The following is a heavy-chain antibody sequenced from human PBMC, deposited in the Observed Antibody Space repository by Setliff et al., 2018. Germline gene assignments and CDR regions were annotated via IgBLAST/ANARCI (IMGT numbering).Heavy chain of an antibody. CDR2: IYWSGNT. V-gene: IGHV4-39*01. J-gene: IGHJ5*02. D-gene: IGHD5-18*01. Sequence: SETLSLTCTVSGGSISTATYYWGWVRQSPGKGLEWIGSIYWSGNTWYNPSFKSRVTISIDTSKSQFSLKMSSVTAADTAVYYCASNRAAMALDDPWGQGKLVTVSS. CDR1: GGSISTATYY. CDR3: ASNRAAMALDDP.